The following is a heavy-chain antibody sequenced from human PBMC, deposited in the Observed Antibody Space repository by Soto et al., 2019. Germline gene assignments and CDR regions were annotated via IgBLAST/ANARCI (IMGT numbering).Heavy chain of an antibody. CDR2: ISYDGSNK. Sequence: QVQLVESGGGVVQPGRSLRLSCAASGFTFSSYGMHWVRQAPGKGLEWVAVISYDGSNKYYADSVKGRFTISRDNSKNTLYLQMNSLRAEATAVYYCAKDWGGEGYSSASTIDYWGQGTLFTVSS. CDR1: GFTFSSYG. CDR3: AKDWGGEGYSSASTIDY. D-gene: IGHD5-18*01. V-gene: IGHV3-30*18. J-gene: IGHJ4*02.